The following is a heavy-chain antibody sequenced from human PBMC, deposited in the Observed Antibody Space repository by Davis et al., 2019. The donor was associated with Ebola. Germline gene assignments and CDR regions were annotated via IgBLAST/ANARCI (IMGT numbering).Heavy chain of an antibody. Sequence: PGGSLRLSCAASGFTFGSYAMHWVRQAPGKGLEWVAVISYDGSNKYYADSVKGRFTISRDNSKNTLYLQMNSLRAEDTAVYYCTRGYSSSWSSVDYWGQGTLVIVSS. CDR3: TRGYSSSWSSVDY. D-gene: IGHD6-13*01. CDR2: ISYDGSNK. CDR1: GFTFGSYA. V-gene: IGHV3-30-3*01. J-gene: IGHJ4*02.